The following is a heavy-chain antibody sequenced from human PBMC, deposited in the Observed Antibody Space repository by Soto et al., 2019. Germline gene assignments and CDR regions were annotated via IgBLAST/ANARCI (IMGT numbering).Heavy chain of an antibody. Sequence: PXETLSLTCTVSGGSISSGDYYGSWVRQHPGKGLEWIGYRSYSGSTYYNPSLKSRVTIVVDTSRNQFSLRLSSVTAADTAVYYCAREGGLAYCGGDCLYNWFDPWGQGTLVTVS. CDR1: GGSISSGDYY. V-gene: IGHV4-31*03. J-gene: IGHJ5*02. CDR2: RSYSGST. CDR3: AREGGLAYCGGDCLYNWFDP. D-gene: IGHD2-21*02.